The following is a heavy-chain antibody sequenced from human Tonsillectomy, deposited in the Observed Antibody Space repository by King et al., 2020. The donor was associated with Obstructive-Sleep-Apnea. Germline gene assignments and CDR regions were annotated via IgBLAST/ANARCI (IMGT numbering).Heavy chain of an antibody. CDR2: IRSRAYGGTI. V-gene: IGHV3-49*03. D-gene: IGHD3-3*01. CDR3: TGYDFWNGIDY. J-gene: IGHJ4*02. CDR1: GFTFGDYA. Sequence: VQLVESGGGLVQPGGSLRLSCAASGFTFGDYAMTWFRQASGKGLEWVGFIRSRAYGGTIEYAASVKGRFTISRDDSKSVAYLQMNSLKTEDTAVYYCTGYDFWNGIDYWGQGTLVTVSS.